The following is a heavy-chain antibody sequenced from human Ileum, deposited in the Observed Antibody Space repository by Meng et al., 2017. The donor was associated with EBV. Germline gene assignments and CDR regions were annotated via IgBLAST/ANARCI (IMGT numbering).Heavy chain of an antibody. D-gene: IGHD3-10*01. CDR2: IYYRGNT. V-gene: IGHV4-39*01. Sequence: LKGWGQGLGKPSGTWPRACTVVGGCKSSSSYYWGWTRQPPGKGQEWIGMIYYRGNTYYNPSLKSRVTISVETSKNQFSLRLSSVTAADAALYYCARQSDHYYGSGSYYDYWGQGTLVTVSS. J-gene: IGHJ4*02. CDR1: GGCKSSSSYY. CDR3: ARQSDHYYGSGSYYDY.